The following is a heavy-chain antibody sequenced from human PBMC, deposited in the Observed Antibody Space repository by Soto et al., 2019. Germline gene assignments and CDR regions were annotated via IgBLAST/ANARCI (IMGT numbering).Heavy chain of an antibody. J-gene: IGHJ4*02. CDR1: GFTFDDYA. V-gene: IGHV3-9*01. CDR2: ISWNSGSI. CDR3: AKDIGYCTNGVCSPGGY. D-gene: IGHD2-8*01. Sequence: EVQLVESGGGLVQPGRSLRLSCAASGFTFDDYAMHWVRQAPGKGLEWVSGISWNSGSIGYAASVKGRFTISRDNANNSLYLQMNSLRAEDTALYYCAKDIGYCTNGVCSPGGYWGQGTLVTVSS.